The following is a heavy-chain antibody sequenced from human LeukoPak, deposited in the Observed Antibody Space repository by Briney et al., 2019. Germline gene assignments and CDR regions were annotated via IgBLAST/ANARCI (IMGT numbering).Heavy chain of an antibody. CDR3: ARDLSGGGLDY. V-gene: IGHV3-64*01. CDR2: ISSNGGSI. D-gene: IGHD3-10*01. J-gene: IGHJ4*02. CDR1: GFTFSVSV. Sequence: PGGSLRLSCAASGFTFSVSVMHWVRHAPGKGLEYVSVISSNGGSISYANSVKGRFTISRDNSKNTLYLQMGSLRAEDMAVYYCARDLSGGGLDYWGQGTLVTVSS.